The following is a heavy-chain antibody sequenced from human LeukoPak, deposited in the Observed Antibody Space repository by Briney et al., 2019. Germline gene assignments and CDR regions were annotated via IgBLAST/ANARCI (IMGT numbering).Heavy chain of an antibody. CDR1: GYTFTSYD. V-gene: IGHV1-8*01. CDR3: AREGLEYSSSWYPYMDV. D-gene: IGHD6-13*01. CDR2: MNPNSGNT. J-gene: IGHJ6*03. Sequence: GASVKVSCKASGYTFTSYDINWVRQATGQGLEWMGWMNPNSGNTGYAQKFQGRVTMTRNTSISTAYMELGSLRSEDTAVYYCAREGLEYSSSWYPYMDVWGKGTTVTVSS.